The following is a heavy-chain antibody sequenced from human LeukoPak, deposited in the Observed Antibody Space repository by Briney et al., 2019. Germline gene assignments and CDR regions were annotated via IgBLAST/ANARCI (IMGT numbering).Heavy chain of an antibody. CDR1: GYSFTSYW. V-gene: IGHV5-51*01. J-gene: IGHJ3*02. CDR3: ARAGKTGTTGDAFDI. Sequence: GESLQISCKGSGYSFTSYWIGWVRQMPEKGLEWMGIIYPGDSDTRYSPSFQGQVTISADKSIRTAYLQWSSLKASDTAIFYCARAGKTGTTGDAFDIWGQGTMVTVSS. D-gene: IGHD1-1*01. CDR2: IYPGDSDT.